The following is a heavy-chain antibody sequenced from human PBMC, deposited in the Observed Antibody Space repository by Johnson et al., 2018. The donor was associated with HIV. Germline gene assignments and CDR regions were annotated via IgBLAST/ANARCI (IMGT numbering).Heavy chain of an antibody. J-gene: IGHJ3*02. CDR3: AKETRDTRSAFDI. CDR1: GFSFSDYY. Sequence: QVQLVESGGGLVKPGGSLRLSCAASGFSFSDYYMTWIRQAPGKGLEWVTFIQFDGSSKYSLESVKGRFIISRDISKKTVYLQMNTLRTEDTAVYYCAKETRDTRSAFDIWGQGTMVTVSA. CDR2: IQFDGSSK. V-gene: IGHV3-30*02. D-gene: IGHD3-22*01.